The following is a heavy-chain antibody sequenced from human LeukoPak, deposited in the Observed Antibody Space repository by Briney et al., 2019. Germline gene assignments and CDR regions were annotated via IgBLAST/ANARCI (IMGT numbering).Heavy chain of an antibody. V-gene: IGHV1-8*01. CDR2: RNPNSGNT. CDR1: GYTFTSYD. CDR3: VTLPGGGNSVFSPETYDY. D-gene: IGHD4-23*01. Sequence: ASVKVSCKASGYTFTSYDINWVRQATGQGLEWMGWRNPNSGNTGYAQKFQGRVTMTRNTSISTAYMELSSLRSEDTAVYYCVTLPGGGNSVFSPETYDYWGQGTLVTVSS. J-gene: IGHJ4*02.